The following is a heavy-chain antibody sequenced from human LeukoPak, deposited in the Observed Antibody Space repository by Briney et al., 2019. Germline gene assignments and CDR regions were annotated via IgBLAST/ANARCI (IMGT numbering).Heavy chain of an antibody. V-gene: IGHV3-48*02. CDR3: ATDLLYCSGGSCYWGFDY. D-gene: IGHD2-15*01. J-gene: IGHJ4*02. Sequence: PGGSLRLSCAASGFTFSSYSMNWVRQAPGKGLEWVSYISSSSSTIYYADSVKGRFTISRDNAKNSLYLQMNSLRDEDTTVYYCATDLLYCSGGSCYWGFDYWGQGTLVTVSS. CDR2: ISSSSSTI. CDR1: GFTFSSYS.